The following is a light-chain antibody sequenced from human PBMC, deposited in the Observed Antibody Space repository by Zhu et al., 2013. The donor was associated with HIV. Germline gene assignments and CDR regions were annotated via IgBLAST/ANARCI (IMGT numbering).Light chain of an antibody. CDR2: GVS. V-gene: IGLV2-14*01. CDR1: SSDVGGYNY. J-gene: IGLJ2*01. CDR3: SSYGTGGTLVV. Sequence: QSALTQPASVSGSPGQSITISCTGTSSDVGGYNYVSWYQQHPGKAPKLMIYGVSYRPSGVSNRFSGSKSGNTASLTISGLQSEDEADYYCSSYGTGGTLVVFGGGTKLTVL.